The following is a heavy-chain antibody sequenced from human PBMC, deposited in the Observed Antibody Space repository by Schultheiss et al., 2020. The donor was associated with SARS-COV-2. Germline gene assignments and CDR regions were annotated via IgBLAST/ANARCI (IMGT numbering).Heavy chain of an antibody. Sequence: SQTLSLTCAVSGYSISSYYYWGWIRQPPGKGLEWIGEINHSGSTYYNPSLKSLVTISVDTSKNQFSLKLSSVTAADTAVYYCARLAMVPMGDYSNNYYGMDVWGQGTTVTVSS. CDR1: GYSISSYYY. CDR3: ARLAMVPMGDYSNNYYGMDV. CDR2: INHSGST. V-gene: IGHV4-38-2*01. J-gene: IGHJ6*02. D-gene: IGHD4-11*01.